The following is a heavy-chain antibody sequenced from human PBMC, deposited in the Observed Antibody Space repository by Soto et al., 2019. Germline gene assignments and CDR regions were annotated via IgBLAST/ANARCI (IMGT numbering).Heavy chain of an antibody. CDR1: GGSISSGGYY. J-gene: IGHJ4*02. V-gene: IGHV4-31*03. CDR2: IYYSGST. D-gene: IGHD6-19*01. CDR3: AITLSGHSSGWPQLLDY. Sequence: SETLSLTCTVSGGSISSGGYYWSWIRQHPGKGLEWIGYIYYSGSTYYNPSLKSRVTISVDTSKNQFSLKLSSVTAADTAVYYCAITLSGHSSGWPQLLDYWGQGTLVTVSS.